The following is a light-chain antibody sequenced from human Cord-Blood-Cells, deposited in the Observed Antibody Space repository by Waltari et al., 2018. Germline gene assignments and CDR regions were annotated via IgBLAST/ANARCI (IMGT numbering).Light chain of an antibody. V-gene: IGKV1-5*01. CDR2: DAS. Sequence: DIQMTLSPSTLSASVGDRVTITCRASQSISSWLAWYQQKPGKAPKLLICDASSLESGVPSRFSGSGSGTEFNLTISSLQPDDFATYYCQQYNSYSPYTFGQGTKLEIK. CDR3: QQYNSYSPYT. CDR1: QSISSW. J-gene: IGKJ2*01.